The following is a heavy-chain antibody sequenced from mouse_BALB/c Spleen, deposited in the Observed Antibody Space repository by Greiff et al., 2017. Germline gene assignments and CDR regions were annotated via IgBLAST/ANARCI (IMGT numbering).Heavy chain of an antibody. CDR2: VYPGDGDT. J-gene: IGHJ3*01. CDR1: GDTFASYR. V-gene: IGHV1-87*01. D-gene: IGHD1-1*01. CDR3: ARWGYGSSTEFAY. Sequence: QVQLQQSGAELARPGAAVKLYGKASGDTFASYRLQWVKQRPGPGLEGIGAVYPGDGDTRYTQKFRGKATLTADKSSSPAYMQLSSLASEDSAVYYCARWGYGSSTEFAYWGQGTLVTVSA.